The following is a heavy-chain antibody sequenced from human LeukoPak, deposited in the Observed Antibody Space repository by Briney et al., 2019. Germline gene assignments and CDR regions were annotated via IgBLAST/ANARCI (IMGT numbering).Heavy chain of an antibody. D-gene: IGHD1-26*01. J-gene: IGHJ5*02. CDR2: INPSGGST. Sequence: GASVKVSCKASGYTFISYYMHWVRQAPGQGLEWMGFINPSGGSTSYAQKFQGRVTMTRDMSTSTVYMELSSLRSEDTAVYYCARGARRSGSYQNWFDPWGQGTLVTVSS. CDR3: ARGARRSGSYQNWFDP. CDR1: GYTFISYY. V-gene: IGHV1-46*01.